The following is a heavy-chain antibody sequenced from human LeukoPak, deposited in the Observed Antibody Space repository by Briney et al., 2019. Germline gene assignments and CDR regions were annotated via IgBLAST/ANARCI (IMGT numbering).Heavy chain of an antibody. V-gene: IGHV3-30*18. CDR2: ISYDGSNK. CDR1: GFTFSSYG. Sequence: GGSLRLSCAASGFTFSSYGMHWVRQAPGKGLEWVAVISYDGSNKYYADSVKGRFTISRDNSKNTLYLQMNSLRAEDTAVYYCAKDRYYYDSSGILDYWGQGTLVTVSS. CDR3: AKDRYYYDSSGILDY. D-gene: IGHD3-22*01. J-gene: IGHJ4*02.